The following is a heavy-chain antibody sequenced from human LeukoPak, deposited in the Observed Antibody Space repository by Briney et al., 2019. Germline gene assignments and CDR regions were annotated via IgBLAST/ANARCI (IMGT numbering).Heavy chain of an antibody. V-gene: IGHV4-34*01. D-gene: IGHD1-1*01. CDR1: GGSLSGYF. J-gene: IGHJ4*02. Sequence: PSETLSLTCAVYGGSLSGYFWSWIRQPPGKGLEWIGEINHSGRTNYNPSLKSRITISGDTSKNQFSLKLSSVTAADTAVYYCARATGIKVPPAYWGQGILVTVSS. CDR2: INHSGRT. CDR3: ARATGIKVPPAY.